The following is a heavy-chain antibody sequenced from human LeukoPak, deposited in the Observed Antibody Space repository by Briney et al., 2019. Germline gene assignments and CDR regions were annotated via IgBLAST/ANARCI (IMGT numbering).Heavy chain of an antibody. CDR2: IYPGDSNT. D-gene: IGHD3-10*01. CDR1: GYRFTSYW. Sequence: GESLQISCKGSGYRFTSYWIGWVRQMPGKGLEWMGIIYPGDSNTRYSPSFQGQVTISADKSISTAYLQWSSLKASDTAMYYCARWGDGSGSLFDYWGQGTLVTVSS. CDR3: ARWGDGSGSLFDY. J-gene: IGHJ4*02. V-gene: IGHV5-51*01.